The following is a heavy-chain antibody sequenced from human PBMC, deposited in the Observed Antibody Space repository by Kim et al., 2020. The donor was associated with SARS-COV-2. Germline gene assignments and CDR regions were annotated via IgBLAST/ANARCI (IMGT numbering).Heavy chain of an antibody. CDR2: ISAYNGNT. CDR3: ARRVGAAAITYTYYYYYMDV. J-gene: IGHJ6*03. V-gene: IGHV1-18*01. D-gene: IGHD2-15*01. Sequence: ASVKVSCKASGYTFTSYGISWVRQAPGQGLEWMGWISAYNGNTNYAQKLQGRVTMTTDTSTSTAYMELRSLRSDDTAVYYCARRVGAAAITYTYYYYYMDVWGKGTTVTVSS. CDR1: GYTFTSYG.